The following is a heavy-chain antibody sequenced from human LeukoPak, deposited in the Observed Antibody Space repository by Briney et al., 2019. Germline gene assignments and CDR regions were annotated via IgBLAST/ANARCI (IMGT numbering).Heavy chain of an antibody. V-gene: IGHV1-69*01. CDR1: GGTFSSYA. Sequence: SVTVSCKASGGTFSSYAISWVRQAPGQGLEWMGGIIPIFGTANYAQKFQGRVTITADESTSTAYMELSSLRSEDTAVYYCARGYYDSSGYYPRFDYWGQGTLVTVSS. D-gene: IGHD3-22*01. CDR2: IIPIFGTA. J-gene: IGHJ4*02. CDR3: ARGYYDSSGYYPRFDY.